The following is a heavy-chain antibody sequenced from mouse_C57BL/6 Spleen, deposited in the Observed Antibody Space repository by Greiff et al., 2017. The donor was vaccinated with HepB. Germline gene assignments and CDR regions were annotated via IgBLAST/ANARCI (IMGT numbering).Heavy chain of an antibody. J-gene: IGHJ3*01. CDR2: IDPANGNT. V-gene: IGHV14-3*01. CDR1: GFNIKNTY. D-gene: IGHD1-1*01. Sequence: EVQLQQSVAELVRPGASVKLSCTASGFNIKNTYMHWVKQRPEQGLEWIGRIDPANGNTKYSPKFQGKATLTAATSSNTAYLQLSSLTSEDTAIYYCASLYYYGSSSAWFAYWGQGTLVTVSA. CDR3: ASLYYYGSSSAWFAY.